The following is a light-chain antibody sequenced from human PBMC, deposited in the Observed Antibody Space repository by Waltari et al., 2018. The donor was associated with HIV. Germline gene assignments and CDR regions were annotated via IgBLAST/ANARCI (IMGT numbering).Light chain of an antibody. J-gene: IGKJ4*01. CDR2: LTS. V-gene: IGKV2-28*01. CDR1: QSLLHSNGYDY. Sequence: IVMNQSPRSLSVSPGETASISCRSSQSLLHSNGYDYLDCYVQKPGQSPQLLIDLTSNPASAVPDRFSGSGSGTNFTLKITGVEADEVGVYYCRQALQTLTFGGGTKVEI. CDR3: RQALQTLT.